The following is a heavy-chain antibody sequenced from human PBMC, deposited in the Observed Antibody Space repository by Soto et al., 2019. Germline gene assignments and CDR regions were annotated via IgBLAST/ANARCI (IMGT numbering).Heavy chain of an antibody. CDR2: IWHDGNNK. V-gene: IGHV3-33*01. D-gene: IGHD1-26*01. CDR1: GFTFINYG. CDR3: ASDLVGASDSYGLDV. Sequence: PWGSLRLSCAASGFTFINYGMHCFRHAPCKGLEWVAIIWHDGNNKYYADSVRGRFIISRDNSKNRLYLQMNSLRAEDTAVYYCASDLVGASDSYGLDVWGQGTPVTVSS. J-gene: IGHJ6*02.